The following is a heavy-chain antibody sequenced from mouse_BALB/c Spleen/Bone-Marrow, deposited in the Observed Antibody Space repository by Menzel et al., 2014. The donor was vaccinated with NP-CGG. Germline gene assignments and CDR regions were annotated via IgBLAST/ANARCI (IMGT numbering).Heavy chain of an antibody. V-gene: IGHV1S56*01. D-gene: IGHD1-2*01. CDR1: GNTFTSYD. Sequence: QVQLKQSGVELVKPGASVKLSCKASGNTFTSYDINWVRQRPEQGLEWIGWIFPGDSTTKYNEKFKGKATLSTDKSSSTVHMQLSRPTSEDSAVYFCVRSRLRDWYFDVWGAGTTVTISS. J-gene: IGHJ1*01. CDR3: VRSRLRDWYFDV. CDR2: IFPGDSTT.